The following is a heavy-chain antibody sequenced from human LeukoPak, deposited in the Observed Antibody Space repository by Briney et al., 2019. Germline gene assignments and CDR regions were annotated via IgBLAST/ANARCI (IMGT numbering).Heavy chain of an antibody. D-gene: IGHD3-22*01. CDR2: IYTSGST. V-gene: IGHV4-4*07. CDR3: ARDGYYYDSSGYYEKMYYFDY. J-gene: IGHJ4*02. Sequence: SSETLSLTCTVSGGSISSYYWSWIRQSAGKGLEWIGRIYTSGSTNYNPSLKSRVTMSVDTSKNQFSLKLSSVTAADTAVYYCARDGYYYDSSGYYEKMYYFDYWGQGTLVTVSS. CDR1: GGSISSYY.